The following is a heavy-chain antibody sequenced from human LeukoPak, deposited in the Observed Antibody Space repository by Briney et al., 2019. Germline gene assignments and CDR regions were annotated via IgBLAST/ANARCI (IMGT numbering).Heavy chain of an antibody. CDR2: IYYSGST. J-gene: IGHJ4*02. D-gene: IGHD6-6*01. CDR1: GGSISSSSYY. CDR3: ARWGSIAVARFDY. V-gene: IGHV4-39*07. Sequence: SETLSLTCTVSGGSISSSSYYWGWIRQPPGKGLEWIGSIYYSGSTYYNPSLTSRVNISVDTSKNQFSLNLTSVTAADTAVYYCARWGSIAVARFDYWGQGTLVTVSS.